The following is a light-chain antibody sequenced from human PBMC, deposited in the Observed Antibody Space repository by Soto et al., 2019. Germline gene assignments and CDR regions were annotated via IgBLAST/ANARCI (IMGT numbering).Light chain of an antibody. CDR3: QQYGSSGT. J-gene: IGKJ1*01. CDR1: QSVTSSY. CDR2: GAS. Sequence: EIVLTQSPGTLSLSPGERATLSCRASQSVTSSYLALYQQKPCQAPRLLIYGASSRATGIPDRFSGSGSGTGFTLTISRLEPEDFAVYYCQQYGSSGTFGQGTKVDIK. V-gene: IGKV3-20*01.